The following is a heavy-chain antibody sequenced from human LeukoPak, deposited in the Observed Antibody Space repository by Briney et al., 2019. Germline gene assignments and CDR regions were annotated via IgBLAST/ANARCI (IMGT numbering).Heavy chain of an antibody. D-gene: IGHD5-12*01. CDR3: ARDDPGGYSGYDFAFDI. J-gene: IGHJ3*02. V-gene: IGHV4-30-4*08. CDR2: IYYSGST. CDR1: GGSISSGDYY. Sequence: PSETLSLTCTVSGGSISSGDYYWSWIRQPPGKGLEWIGYIYYSGSTYYNPSLKSRVTISVDTSKNQFSLKLSSVTAADTAVYYCARDDPGGYSGYDFAFDIWGQGTMVTVSS.